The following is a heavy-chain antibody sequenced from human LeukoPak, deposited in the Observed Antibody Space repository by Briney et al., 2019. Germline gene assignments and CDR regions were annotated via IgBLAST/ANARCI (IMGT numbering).Heavy chain of an antibody. CDR2: ISGSGGST. CDR1: GFTFSSYA. J-gene: IGHJ4*02. CDR3: AKDYRAGSRTYYYDSGGYGD. D-gene: IGHD3-22*01. V-gene: IGHV3-23*01. Sequence: RTGGSLRLSCAASGFTFSSYAMSWVRQAPGKGLEWVSAISGSGGSTYYADSVKGRFTISRDNSKNTLYLQMNSLRAEDTAVYYCAKDYRAGSRTYYYDSGGYGDWGQGTLVTVSS.